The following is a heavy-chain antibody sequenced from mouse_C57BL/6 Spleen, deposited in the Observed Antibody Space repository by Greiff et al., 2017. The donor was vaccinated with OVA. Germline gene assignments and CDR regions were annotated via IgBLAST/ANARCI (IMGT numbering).Heavy chain of an antibody. J-gene: IGHJ2*01. CDR2: INYDGSST. V-gene: IGHV5-16*01. Sequence: DVKLVESEGGLVQPGSSMKLSCTASGFTFSDYYMAWVRQVPEKGLEWVANINYDGSSTYYLDSLKSRFIISRDNAKNILYLQMSSLKSEDTATYYCARAPDYGYDEGFDYWGQGTTLTVSS. CDR3: ARAPDYGYDEGFDY. D-gene: IGHD2-2*01. CDR1: GFTFSDYY.